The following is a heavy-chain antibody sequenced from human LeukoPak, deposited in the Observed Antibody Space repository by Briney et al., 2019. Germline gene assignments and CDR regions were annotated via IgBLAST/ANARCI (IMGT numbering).Heavy chain of an antibody. V-gene: IGHV4-38-2*02. CDR1: GYSISSGYY. CDR3: ARWEVVAARRWFDP. Sequence: SETLSLTCTVSGYSISSGYYGGWIRQPPGKGLEWIGSIYYSGSTYYNPSLKSRVTISVDTSKNQFSLKLNSVTAADTAVYYCARWEVVAARRWFDPWGQGTLVTVSS. J-gene: IGHJ5*02. D-gene: IGHD2-15*01. CDR2: IYYSGST.